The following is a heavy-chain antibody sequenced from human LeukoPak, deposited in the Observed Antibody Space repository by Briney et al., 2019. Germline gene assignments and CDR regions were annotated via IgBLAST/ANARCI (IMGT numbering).Heavy chain of an antibody. V-gene: IGHV1-2*02. CDR1: GYTFTVYY. Sequence: ASVKVSCKASGYTFTVYYMHWVRQAPGQGLEWMGWINPNSGATNYAQKLQGRVTMTRDTSISTAYMELSRLRSDDTAVYYCARDDYGSGPASWGQGTLVTVSS. CDR3: ARDDYGSGPAS. D-gene: IGHD3-10*01. J-gene: IGHJ4*02. CDR2: INPNSGAT.